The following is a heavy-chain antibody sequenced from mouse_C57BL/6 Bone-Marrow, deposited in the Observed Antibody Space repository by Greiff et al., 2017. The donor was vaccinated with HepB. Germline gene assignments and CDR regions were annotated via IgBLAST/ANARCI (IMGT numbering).Heavy chain of an antibody. CDR3: ARHFYDYPYWYFDV. CDR2: ISSGGSYT. CDR1: GFTFSSYG. Sequence: VQLKESGGDLVKPGGSLKLSCAASGFTFSSYGMSWVRQTPDKRLEWVATISSGGSYTYYPDSVKGRFTISRDNAKNTLYLQMSSLKSEDTAMYYCARHFYDYPYWYFDVWGTGTTVTVSS. J-gene: IGHJ1*03. D-gene: IGHD2-4*01. V-gene: IGHV5-6*01.